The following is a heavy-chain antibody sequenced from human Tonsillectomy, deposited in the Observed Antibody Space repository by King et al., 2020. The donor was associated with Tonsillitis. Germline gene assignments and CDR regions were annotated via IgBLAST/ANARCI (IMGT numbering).Heavy chain of an antibody. V-gene: IGHV3-23*01. Sequence: VQLLESGGGLVQPGGSLRLSCAASGFTFSSYAMSWVRQAPGKGLEWVSAISGSGGSTYYADSVKGRFTISRDNSKKTLYLQMISLRAEDTAVYDCAKGGVAGSYYFDYWGQGTQATVSS. J-gene: IGHJ4*02. D-gene: IGHD6-19*01. CDR1: GFTFSSYA. CDR3: AKGGVAGSYYFDY. CDR2: ISGSGGST.